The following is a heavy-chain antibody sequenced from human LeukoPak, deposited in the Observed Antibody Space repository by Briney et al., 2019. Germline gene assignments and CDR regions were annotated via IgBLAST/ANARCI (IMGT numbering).Heavy chain of an antibody. CDR2: IYSGGTT. J-gene: IGHJ2*01. V-gene: IGHV3-66*01. Sequence: GGSLRLSCAASGFIVSSNYMSWVRQAPGKGLEWVSVIYSGGTTYYADSVKGRFTISRDNSKNTLYLQMNSLRAEDTAVYYCARGPPSGLGYFDLWGRGTLVTVSS. D-gene: IGHD3/OR15-3a*01. CDR3: ARGPPSGLGYFDL. CDR1: GFIVSSNY.